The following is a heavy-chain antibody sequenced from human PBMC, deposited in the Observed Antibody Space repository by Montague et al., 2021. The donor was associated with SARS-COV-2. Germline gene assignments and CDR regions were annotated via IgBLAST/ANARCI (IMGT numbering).Heavy chain of an antibody. J-gene: IGHJ6*02. V-gene: IGHV3-48*02. D-gene: IGHD6-13*01. CDR1: GFTFSSYS. CDR2: ISTSSSTI. Sequence: SQRLSCAASGFTFSSYSMNWVRQAPGKGLEWVSYISTSSSTIYYVDSVKGRFTISRDNGKNSLYLQMNSLRDEDTAVYYSSTIASADTLCYYYGMDVWGQGTTVTVSS. CDR3: STIASADTLCYYYGMDV.